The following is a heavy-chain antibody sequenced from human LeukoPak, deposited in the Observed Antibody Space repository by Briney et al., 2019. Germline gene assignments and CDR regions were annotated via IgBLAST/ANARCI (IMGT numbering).Heavy chain of an antibody. Sequence: SETLSLTCAVSGGSISSSNWWSWVRQPPGKGLEWIGEIYHSGSTNYNPSLKSRVTISVDKSKNQFSLKLSSVTAADTAVYYCARSSGWDGYNYAGYWGQGTLVTVSS. CDR1: GGSISSSNW. J-gene: IGHJ4*02. V-gene: IGHV4-4*02. CDR3: ARSSGWDGYNYAGY. CDR2: IYHSGST. D-gene: IGHD5-24*01.